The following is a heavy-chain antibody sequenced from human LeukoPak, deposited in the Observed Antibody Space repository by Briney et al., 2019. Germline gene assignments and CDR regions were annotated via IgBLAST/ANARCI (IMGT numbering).Heavy chain of an antibody. CDR3: ARWVTGLDY. V-gene: IGHV4-34*01. Sequence: SETLPLTCAVYGGSFSGYYWSWIRQPPGKGLEWIGEINHSGSTNYNPSLKSRVTISVDTSKNQFSLKLSSVTAADTAVYYCARWVTGLDYWGQETLVTVSS. D-gene: IGHD2-21*02. J-gene: IGHJ4*02. CDR2: INHSGST. CDR1: GGSFSGYY.